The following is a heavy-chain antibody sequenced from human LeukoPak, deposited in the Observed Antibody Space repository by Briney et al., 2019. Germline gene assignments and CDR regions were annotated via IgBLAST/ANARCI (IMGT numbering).Heavy chain of an antibody. V-gene: IGHV3-30-3*01. D-gene: IGHD5-24*01. CDR3: ARGTDGMATIDY. CDR2: ISYDGSNK. Sequence: PGGSLRLSCAASGFTFSSYAMHWVRQAPGKGLEWVAVISYDGSNKFYADSVKGRFTISRDNSKNTLYLQMNSLRGEDTAVYYCARGTDGMATIDYWGQGTLVTVAS. CDR1: GFTFSSYA. J-gene: IGHJ4*02.